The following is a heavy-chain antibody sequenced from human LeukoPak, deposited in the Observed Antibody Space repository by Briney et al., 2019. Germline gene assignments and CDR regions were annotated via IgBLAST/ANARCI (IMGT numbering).Heavy chain of an antibody. V-gene: IGHV3-7*03. CDR3: ARRYFDY. CDR1: GLTFSSYW. J-gene: IGHJ4*02. CDR2: IKQDGSEK. Sequence: GGSLRLSCAASGLTFSSYWMQWVRQAPGKGLEWVANIKQDGSEKYYADSVKGRFIISRDNAKNALYLQMSSLRAEDTAIYYCARRYFDYWGQGTLVTVSS.